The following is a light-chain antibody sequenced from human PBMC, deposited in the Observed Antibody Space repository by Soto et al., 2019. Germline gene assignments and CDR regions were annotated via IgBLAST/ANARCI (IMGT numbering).Light chain of an antibody. J-gene: IGLJ1*01. CDR1: SSNIGAGYD. CDR2: GNS. CDR3: QSYDSSLSVRYV. Sequence: QSVLTQPPSVSGAPGQRVTISCTGSSSNIGAGYDVHWYQQLPGTGPKLLIYGNSNRPSGVPDRFSGSKSGTSASLAITGLQAEDEADYYCQSYDSSLSVRYVFGTGTKLTVL. V-gene: IGLV1-40*01.